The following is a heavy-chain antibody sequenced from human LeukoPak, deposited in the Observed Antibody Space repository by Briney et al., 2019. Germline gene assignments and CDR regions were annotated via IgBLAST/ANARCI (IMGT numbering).Heavy chain of an antibody. CDR2: IKQDGSET. CDR1: GFTFSGYW. J-gene: IGHJ4*02. CDR3: ARGKGVDY. V-gene: IGHV3-7*01. Sequence: PGESLRLSCAASGFTFSGYWMTWVRQAPGKGLEWVANIKQDGSETYYVDSVKGRFTISRDNARNSLYLQMNSLRAEDTAVYYCARGKGVDYWGQGILVTVS.